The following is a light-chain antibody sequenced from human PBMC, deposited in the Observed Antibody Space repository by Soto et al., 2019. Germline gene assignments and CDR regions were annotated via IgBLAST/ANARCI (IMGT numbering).Light chain of an antibody. CDR3: QLVNSFPPT. CDR2: AAS. CDR1: QGISSW. Sequence: DNQMTQSPSSVSASVGDRVTITCRASQGISSWLAWYQQKAGKAPKLLINAASSMQCGVPSRFCGSGSGTDFTDTISSLEPEDFATYYCQLVNSFPPTFGRGPKVEIK. V-gene: IGKV1-12*01. J-gene: IGKJ1*01.